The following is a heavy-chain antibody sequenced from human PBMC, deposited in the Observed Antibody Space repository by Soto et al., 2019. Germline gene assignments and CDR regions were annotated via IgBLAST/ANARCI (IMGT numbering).Heavy chain of an antibody. Sequence: SETLSLTCTVSGGSISSGGYYWSWIRQHPGKGLEWIGYIYYSGSTYYNPSLKSRVTISVDTSKNQFSLKLSSVTAADTAVYYCARDRIAYGSGSYSAWLKGDNWFDPWGQGTLVTVSS. D-gene: IGHD3-10*01. CDR3: ARDRIAYGSGSYSAWLKGDNWFDP. V-gene: IGHV4-31*03. CDR1: GGSISSGGYY. J-gene: IGHJ5*02. CDR2: IYYSGST.